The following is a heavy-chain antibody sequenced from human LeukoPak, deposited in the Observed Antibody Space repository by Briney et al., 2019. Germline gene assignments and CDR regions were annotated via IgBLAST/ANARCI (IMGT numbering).Heavy chain of an antibody. CDR1: GGSISSYY. J-gene: IGHJ4*02. CDR2: IYYSGST. V-gene: IGHV4-59*01. D-gene: IGHD6-19*01. Sequence: PSETLSLTCTVSGGSISSYYWSWIRQPPGKGLEWVWYIYYSGSTNYYPSLKRRVTISLDAPKNHFSLKLSSVTAADTAVYYCARLTVAGTYVGPWFDYWGQGTLVTVSS. CDR3: ARLTVAGTYVGPWFDY.